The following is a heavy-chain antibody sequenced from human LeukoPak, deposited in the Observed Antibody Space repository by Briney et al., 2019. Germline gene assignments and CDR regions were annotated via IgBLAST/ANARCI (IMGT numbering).Heavy chain of an antibody. V-gene: IGHV4-61*02. CDR1: GGSISSGSYY. CDR3: AITPSSGKDY. CDR2: IYTSGST. D-gene: IGHD6-6*01. Sequence: SQTLSLTCTVSGGSISSGSYYWSWIRQPAGKGLEWIGRIYTSGSTNYNPSLKSRVTISVDTSKNQFSLKLSSVTAADTAVYYCAITPSSGKDYWGQGTLVTVSS. J-gene: IGHJ4*02.